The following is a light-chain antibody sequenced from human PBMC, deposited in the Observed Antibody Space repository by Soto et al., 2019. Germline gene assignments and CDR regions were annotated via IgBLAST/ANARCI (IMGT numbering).Light chain of an antibody. Sequence: EMVMTQSPATLSVSPGERATLSCRASQSVSSNLAWYQQKPGQAPRLLVYGASARATGIPTRFSGSGSGTEFTLTISSLQSEDFAAYYCQQYNNWPLTFGGGNKVELK. CDR1: QSVSSN. V-gene: IGKV3D-15*01. CDR2: GAS. J-gene: IGKJ4*01. CDR3: QQYNNWPLT.